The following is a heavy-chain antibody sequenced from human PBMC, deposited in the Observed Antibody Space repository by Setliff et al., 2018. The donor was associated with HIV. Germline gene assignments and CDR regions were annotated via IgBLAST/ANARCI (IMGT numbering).Heavy chain of an antibody. V-gene: IGHV1-18*01. CDR3: ARDIPHDYTFWSGSTRFDP. Sequence: ASVKVSCKASGYAFTSYGISWVRQAPGQGLEWMGWISAYNGNTKYEQKFQGRVTITVDKSTTTAYMELSSLRSEDTAVYYCARDIPHDYTFWSGSTRFDPWGQGTLVTVSS. CDR1: GYAFTSYG. D-gene: IGHD3-3*01. J-gene: IGHJ5*02. CDR2: ISAYNGNT.